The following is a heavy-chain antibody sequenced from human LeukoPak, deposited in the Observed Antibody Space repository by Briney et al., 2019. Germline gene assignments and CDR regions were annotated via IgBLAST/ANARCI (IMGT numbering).Heavy chain of an antibody. J-gene: IGHJ6*04. V-gene: IGHV3-30*02. CDR3: AKDGQSYAPYAMDG. CDR2: IWFDGSKK. D-gene: IGHD5-18*01. Sequence: GGSLRLSCAASGFIFSDYAMHWVRQAPGKGLEWVAQIWFDGSKKNYADSVKGRFTISRDQSKNTVSLQMNSLRAEDTALYYCAKDGQSYAPYAMDGWGEGTTATVSS. CDR1: GFIFSDYA.